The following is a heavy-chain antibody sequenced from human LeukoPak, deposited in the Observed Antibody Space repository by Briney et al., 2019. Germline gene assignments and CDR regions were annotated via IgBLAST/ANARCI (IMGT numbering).Heavy chain of an antibody. J-gene: IGHJ4*02. CDR1: GFTFSSYS. CDR2: ISSSSSYI. CDR3: ARSGSPLV. D-gene: IGHD3-22*01. Sequence: GGSLRLSCAASGFTFSSYSMNWVRQAPGKGLEWVSSISSSSSYIYYAHSVKGRFTISRDNAKNSLYLQMNSLRAEDTAVYYCARSGSPLVWGQGTLVPVSS. V-gene: IGHV3-21*01.